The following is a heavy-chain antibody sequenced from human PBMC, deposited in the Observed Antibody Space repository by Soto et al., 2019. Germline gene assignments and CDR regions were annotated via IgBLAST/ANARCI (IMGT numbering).Heavy chain of an antibody. V-gene: IGHV3-74*03. D-gene: IGHD1-26*01. CDR1: KFSFNNYW. CDR3: VGGPWGFSASGYDY. J-gene: IGHJ4*02. Sequence: EEELVESGGGLVKPGGSLRLSCAASKFSFNNYWMHWVRQVPGKGPVWVSRINHDGTKTEYADSVKGRFTISRDNTKNPLYLKMNGLRADDRAMYYCVGGPWGFSASGYDYWGQGTRFTVSS. CDR2: INHDGTKT.